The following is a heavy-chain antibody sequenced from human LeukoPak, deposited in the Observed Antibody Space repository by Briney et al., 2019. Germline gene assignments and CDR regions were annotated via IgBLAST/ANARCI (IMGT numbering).Heavy chain of an antibody. J-gene: IGHJ6*04. D-gene: IGHD2-15*01. Sequence: GGSLRLSCAASGFTFSSYGMHWVRQAPGKGLEWVAVVSYYGSNKYYADSVKGRFTISRDNSKNTLYLQMNSLRAEDTAVYYCAKWGDCSGGSCYPREGMDVWGKGTTVTVSS. V-gene: IGHV3-30*18. CDR3: AKWGDCSGGSCYPREGMDV. CDR2: VSYYGSNK. CDR1: GFTFSSYG.